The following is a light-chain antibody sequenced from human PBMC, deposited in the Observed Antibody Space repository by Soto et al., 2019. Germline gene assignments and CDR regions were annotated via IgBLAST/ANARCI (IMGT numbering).Light chain of an antibody. CDR1: QSISSW. Sequence: IQMTQSPSTMSGSVGDRVTITSRASQSISSWLAWYQHKPGKAPKLLIYDASSLKSGVPSRLSGSGSGTEFTLTISSLQPDDFATYYCQHYNSYSEAFGQGTKVDIK. CDR3: QHYNSYSEA. CDR2: DAS. V-gene: IGKV1-5*01. J-gene: IGKJ1*01.